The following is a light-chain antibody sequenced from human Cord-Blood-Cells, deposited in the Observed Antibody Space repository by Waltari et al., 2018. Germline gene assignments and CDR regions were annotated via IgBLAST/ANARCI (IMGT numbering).Light chain of an antibody. CDR2: GAS. Sequence: EIVMTQSPATLSVSPGERATLSCRASQSVSSNLAWYQQKPGQAPRLLIYGASTRATGIPARFSGSGSGIEFTLTISSLQSEDFAVYYCQQYNNLFTFGPGTKVDIK. V-gene: IGKV3-15*01. J-gene: IGKJ3*01. CDR3: QQYNNLFT. CDR1: QSVSSN.